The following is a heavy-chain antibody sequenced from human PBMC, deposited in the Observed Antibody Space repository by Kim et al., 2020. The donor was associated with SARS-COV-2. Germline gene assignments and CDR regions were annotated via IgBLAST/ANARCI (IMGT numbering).Heavy chain of an antibody. CDR3: ASNRFDP. Sequence: DGSNKYYADSVKGRFTISRDNSKNTLYLQMNSLRAEDTAVYYCASNRFDPWGQGTLVTVSS. V-gene: IGHV3-30*03. CDR2: DGSNK. J-gene: IGHJ5*02.